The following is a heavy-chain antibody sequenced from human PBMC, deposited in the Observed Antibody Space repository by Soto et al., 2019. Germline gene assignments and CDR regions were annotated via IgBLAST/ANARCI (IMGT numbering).Heavy chain of an antibody. D-gene: IGHD2-21*02. J-gene: IGHJ4*02. Sequence: GGDLRLSCLASGFTLRGYWMSLVRQAPGKGLEWVANIKQDGSANNYLDSVKGRFTISRDNAEKSVYLEMSSLRVEDTAIYYCARGTYCGTDCHYHFDSWGQGT. V-gene: IGHV3-7*01. CDR2: IKQDGSAN. CDR3: ARGTYCGTDCHYHFDS. CDR1: GFTLRGYW.